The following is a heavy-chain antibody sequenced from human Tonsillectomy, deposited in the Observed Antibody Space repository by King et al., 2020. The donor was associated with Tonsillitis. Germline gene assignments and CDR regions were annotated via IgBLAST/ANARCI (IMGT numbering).Heavy chain of an antibody. CDR3: ARDRRYSSGGYYYHMDV. CDR1: GASITSHY. J-gene: IGHJ6*03. D-gene: IGHD6-19*01. CDR2: LSHSGST. V-gene: IGHV4-59*11. Sequence: LQLQESGPGLVKPSETLSLTCTVSGASITSHYWNWIRQPPGRGLEWIGYLSHSGSTNYHPSLSSRITMSVDPSKNQFSLNLSSVTAAGTAVYYCARDRRYSSGGYYYHMDVWGKGTAVTVSS.